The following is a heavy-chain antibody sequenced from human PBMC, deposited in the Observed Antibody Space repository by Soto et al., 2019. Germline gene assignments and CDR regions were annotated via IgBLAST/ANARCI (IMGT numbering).Heavy chain of an antibody. CDR1: GFTFNTYS. CDR3: ARAGGTTVTGLWHFDS. CDR2: IWYDGTQK. D-gene: IGHD4-17*01. V-gene: IGHV3-33*01. Sequence: QVQLEESGGGVVQPGRSLILSCEASGFTFNTYSMHWVRQPPGKGLEWLAAIWYDGTQKYYADSVKGRFIISRDNSKKTLYLEMNCLRADDTAVYYCARAGGTTVTGLWHFDSWGQGTLVTVSS. J-gene: IGHJ4*02.